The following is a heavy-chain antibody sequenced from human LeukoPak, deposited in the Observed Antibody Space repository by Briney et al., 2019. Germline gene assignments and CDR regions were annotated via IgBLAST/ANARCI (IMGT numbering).Heavy chain of an antibody. CDR1: GGSISSYY. V-gene: IGHV4-4*07. D-gene: IGHD3-22*01. J-gene: IGHJ4*02. Sequence: PSETLSLTCTVSGGSISSYYWSWIRQPAGKGLEWIGRVYSSGSANYNPFLKSRVTMSVDTSKNQFSLKLSSVTAADTAVYYCARGSNGYYRFDYWGQGTLVTVSS. CDR2: VYSSGSA. CDR3: ARGSNGYYRFDY.